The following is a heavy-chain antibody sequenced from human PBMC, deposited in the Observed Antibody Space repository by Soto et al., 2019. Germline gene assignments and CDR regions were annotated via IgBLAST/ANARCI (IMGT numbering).Heavy chain of an antibody. Sequence: SENLSLTCAVYGGSFSGYYWSWIRQPPGKGLEWIGEINHGGSTNYFPSLKSRVTISLDTSKNQFSLKLSSVTAADTAVYYCARAAEPGDYYCMDFWCQGTTVTVSS. D-gene: IGHD4-17*01. CDR1: GGSFSGYY. V-gene: IGHV4-34*01. CDR2: INHGGST. CDR3: ARAAEPGDYYCMDF. J-gene: IGHJ6*02.